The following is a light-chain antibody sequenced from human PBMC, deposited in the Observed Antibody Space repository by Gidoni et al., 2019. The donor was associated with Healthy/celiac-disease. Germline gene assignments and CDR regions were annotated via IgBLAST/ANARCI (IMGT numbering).Light chain of an antibody. CDR2: KAS. Sequence: DIQMTQSPSTLSASVGDRVTITCRASQSISSWLAWYQQKPGKAPKLLSYKASSLESVVPSSFRGSGSGTEFTLTISSLQPDDFATYYCQQYNSYSFGPGTKVDIK. CDR1: QSISSW. CDR3: QQYNSYS. J-gene: IGKJ3*01. V-gene: IGKV1-5*03.